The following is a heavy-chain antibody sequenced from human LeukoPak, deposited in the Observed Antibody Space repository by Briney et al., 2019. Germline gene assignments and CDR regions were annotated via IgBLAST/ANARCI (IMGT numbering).Heavy chain of an antibody. CDR2: IYYTGST. J-gene: IGHJ4*02. CDR3: VTRRGLTRRANYYGSGSYYNWDRYFDY. D-gene: IGHD3-10*01. V-gene: IGHV4-39*07. CDR1: GGSISSSSYY. Sequence: SETLSLTCTVSGGSISSSSYYWGWIRQPPGKGLEWIGNIYYTGSTYYNPSLKSRVTISVDTSKNQFSLKLSSVTAADTAVYYCVTRRGLTRRANYYGSGSYYNWDRYFDYWGQGTLVTVSS.